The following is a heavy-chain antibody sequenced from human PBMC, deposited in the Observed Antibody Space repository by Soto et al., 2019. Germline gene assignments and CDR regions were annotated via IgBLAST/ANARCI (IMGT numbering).Heavy chain of an antibody. CDR2: INAGNSDT. CDR3: ARRKRVLVAGNNGNYYFDY. Sequence: AAVKVSCKASGYTFTSYAMHWVRQAPGQRLEWMGWINAGNSDTKYSQKFQGRATMTTDTSTSTAYMELRSLRSDDTAVYYCARRKRVLVAGNNGNYYFDYWGQGNLVTVSS. D-gene: IGHD6-19*01. V-gene: IGHV1-3*01. CDR1: GYTFTSYA. J-gene: IGHJ4*02.